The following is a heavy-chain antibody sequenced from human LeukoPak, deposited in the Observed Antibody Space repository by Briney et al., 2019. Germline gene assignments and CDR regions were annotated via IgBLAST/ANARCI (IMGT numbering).Heavy chain of an antibody. Sequence: ASVKVSCRASGYTFIAYYMHWVRQAPGQGLEGMGWINPSSGGTNYAQKFQGRVTMTRDTSISTAYMELSELRSDDTAVYYCAGQKDPRPIDYWGQGTLITVSS. V-gene: IGHV1-2*02. CDR1: GYTFIAYY. J-gene: IGHJ4*02. CDR3: AGQKDPRPIDY. CDR2: INPSSGGT.